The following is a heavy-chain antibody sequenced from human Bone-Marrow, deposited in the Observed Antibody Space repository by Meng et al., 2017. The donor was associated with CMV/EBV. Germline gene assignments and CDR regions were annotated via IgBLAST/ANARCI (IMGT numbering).Heavy chain of an antibody. J-gene: IGHJ6*02. CDR2: IKQDGSEK. V-gene: IGHV3-7*01. Sequence: GESLKISCAASGFTFSSYWMSWVRQAPGKGLEWVANIKQDGSEKYYVDSVKGRFTISRDNSKNSLYLQMNSLRAEDTAVYYCAREKDSGSYQTGDYYYYYGMDVWGQGTTVTVSS. CDR3: AREKDSGSYQTGDYYYYYGMDV. D-gene: IGHD1-26*01. CDR1: GFTFSSYW.